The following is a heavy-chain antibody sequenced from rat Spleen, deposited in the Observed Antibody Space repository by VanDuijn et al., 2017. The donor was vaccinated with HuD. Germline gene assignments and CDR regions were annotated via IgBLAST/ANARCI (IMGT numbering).Heavy chain of an antibody. CDR3: ATDQDTMMVLITTDDGYYHETYFDY. CDR1: GFTFSNYG. V-gene: IGHV5-19*01. Sequence: EVQLVESGGGLVQPGRSLKLSCAASGFTFSNYGMHWIRQAPTKGLEWVASISPSGGSTYYRDSVKGRFTISRDNAKSTLYLQMDSLRSEDTATYYCATDQDTMMVLITTDDGYYHETYFDYWGQGVMVTVSS. CDR2: ISPSGGST. D-gene: IGHD1-12*02. J-gene: IGHJ2*01.